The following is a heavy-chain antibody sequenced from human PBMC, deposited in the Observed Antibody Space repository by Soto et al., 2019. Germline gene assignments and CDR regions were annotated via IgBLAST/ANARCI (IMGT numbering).Heavy chain of an antibody. V-gene: IGHV1-18*01. J-gene: IGHJ5*02. Sequence: QVQLVQSGAEVKKPGASVKVSCKASGDIFSSNGISWMRQAPGQGLEWMGWISDYNGETNYAQNIQGRITMTTDTTTSISYLELRSLRSDDTVVYYCARRHCTGITGAIKGGWFDPWGQGTLVTVSS. CDR3: ARRHCTGITGAIKGGWFDP. CDR2: ISDYNGET. D-gene: IGHD2-8*02. CDR1: GDIFSSNG.